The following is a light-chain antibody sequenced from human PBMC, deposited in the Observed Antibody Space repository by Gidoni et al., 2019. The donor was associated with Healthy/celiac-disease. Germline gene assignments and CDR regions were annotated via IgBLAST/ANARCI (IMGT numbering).Light chain of an antibody. J-gene: IGLJ2*01. CDR2: GKN. CDR3: NSRDSSGNHVV. CDR1: SLRSYY. V-gene: IGLV3-19*01. Sequence: SSELTQDPAVSVALGQTVRITCQGDSLRSYYASWYQQKTGQAPVIVIYGKNNRPSGIPDRFSGSSSGNTASLTITGAQAEDEADYYCNSRDSSGNHVVFGGVTKLTVL.